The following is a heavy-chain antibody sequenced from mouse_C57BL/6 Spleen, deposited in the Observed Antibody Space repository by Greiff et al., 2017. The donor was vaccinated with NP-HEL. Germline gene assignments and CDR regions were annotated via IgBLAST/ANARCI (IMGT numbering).Heavy chain of an antibody. CDR1: GYSITSGYY. Sequence: DVQLQESGPGLVKPSQSLSLTCSVTGYSITSGYYWNWIRQFPGNKLEWMGYISYDGSNNYNPSLKNRISITRDTSKNQFFLKLNSVTTEDTATYYCARDPYYYGSSSFAYWGQGTLVTVSA. CDR3: ARDPYYYGSSSFAY. D-gene: IGHD1-1*01. CDR2: ISYDGSN. J-gene: IGHJ3*01. V-gene: IGHV3-6*01.